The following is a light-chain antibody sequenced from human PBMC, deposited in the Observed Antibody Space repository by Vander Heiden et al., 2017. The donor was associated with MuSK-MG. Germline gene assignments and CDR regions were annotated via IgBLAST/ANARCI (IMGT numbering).Light chain of an antibody. CDR1: EKESPRY. CDR2: AAS. J-gene: IGKJ1*01. V-gene: IGKV3-20*01. CDR3: QLYGSSPPT. Sequence: EVILTQSPASLSVSPGESATLSCRASEKESPRYVSWYQQRPGQAPRLLMYAASDRAPGIPDRFSGSWSGTDFTLTISRVESEDFAFYYCQLYGSSPPTFGRGTKVDVK.